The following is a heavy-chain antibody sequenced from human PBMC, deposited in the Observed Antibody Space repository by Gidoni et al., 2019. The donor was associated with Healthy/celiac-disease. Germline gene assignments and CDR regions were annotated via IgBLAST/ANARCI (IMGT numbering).Heavy chain of an antibody. D-gene: IGHD3-10*01. J-gene: IGHJ5*02. V-gene: IGHV3-23*01. CDR3: AKDTVWFGELLYPPWFDP. CDR2: ISGSGGST. Sequence: EVQLLESGGGLVQPGGSLRLPCAASGFTFSSSSMSWVRQAPGKGLEWVSAISGSGGSTYYADSVKGRFTISRDNSKNTLYLQMNSLRAEDTAVYYCAKDTVWFGELLYPPWFDPWGQGTLVTVSS. CDR1: GFTFSSSS.